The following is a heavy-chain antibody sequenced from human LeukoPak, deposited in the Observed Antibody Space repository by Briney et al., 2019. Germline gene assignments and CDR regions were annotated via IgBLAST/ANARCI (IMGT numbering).Heavy chain of an antibody. CDR2: ISSSSDTI. J-gene: IGHJ4*02. V-gene: IGHV3-48*04. D-gene: IGHD3-10*01. CDR1: GLTFNSYS. CDR3: ARDAYYSGSGIYSK. Sequence: GGSLRLSCAASGLTFNSYSMNWVRQAPGKGLEWVSHISSSSDTIFYADSVKGRFTISRDDAKNSLYLQMNSLRAEDTAVYYCARDAYYSGSGIYSKWGQGTLVTVSS.